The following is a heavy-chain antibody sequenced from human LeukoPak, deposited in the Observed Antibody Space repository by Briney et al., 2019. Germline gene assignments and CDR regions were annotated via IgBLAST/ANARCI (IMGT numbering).Heavy chain of an antibody. D-gene: IGHD2-2*01. CDR3: ARHCSSTSCHRPNYYMDV. Sequence: SETLSLTCAVSGGSISSSNWWSWVRQPPGKGLEWIGEIYHSGSTNYNPSLKSRVTISVDKSKKQFSLNLSSVTAADTAVYYCARHCSSTSCHRPNYYMDVWGKGTTVTVSS. V-gene: IGHV4-4*02. CDR1: GGSISSSNW. CDR2: IYHSGST. J-gene: IGHJ6*03.